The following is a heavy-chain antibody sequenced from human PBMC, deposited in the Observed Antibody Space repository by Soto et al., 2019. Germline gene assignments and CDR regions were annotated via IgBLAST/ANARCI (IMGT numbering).Heavy chain of an antibody. D-gene: IGHD3-22*01. CDR2: ISAYNGNT. J-gene: IGHJ6*02. Sequence: QVQLVQSGAEVKKPGASVKVSCKASGYTFTSYGISWVRQAPGQGLEWMGWISAYNGNTNYAQKLQGRVTMTTDTSTSTDYMELRSLRSDDTAVYYCARAANLRDSSGYPYCYYGMDVWGQGTTVTVSS. CDR3: ARAANLRDSSGYPYCYYGMDV. CDR1: GYTFTSYG. V-gene: IGHV1-18*01.